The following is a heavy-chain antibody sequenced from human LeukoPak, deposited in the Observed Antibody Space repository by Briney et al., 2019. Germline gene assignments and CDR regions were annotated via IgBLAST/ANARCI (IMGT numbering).Heavy chain of an antibody. J-gene: IGHJ4*02. CDR1: GGSISSSSYY. Sequence: SETLSLTCTVSGGSISSSSYYWGWLRQPPGKGLEWIGSSYYSGSTYYNPSLKSRVTISVDTSKNQFSLKLSSVTAADTAVYYCARQTGYCSGGSCRGYWGQGTLVTVSS. D-gene: IGHD2-15*01. V-gene: IGHV4-39*01. CDR3: ARQTGYCSGGSCRGY. CDR2: SYYSGST.